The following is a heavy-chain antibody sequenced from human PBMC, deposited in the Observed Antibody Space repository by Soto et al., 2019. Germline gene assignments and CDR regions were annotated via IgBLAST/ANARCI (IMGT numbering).Heavy chain of an antibody. CDR3: TTNTYYDILTGYYNAFDI. V-gene: IGHV3-15*01. CDR2: IKSKTDGGTT. Sequence: GGSLRLSCAASGFTFSNAWMSWVRQAPGKGLEWVGRIKSKTDGGTTDYAAPVKGRFTISRDDSKNTLYLQMNSLKTEDTAVYYCTTNTYYDILTGYYNAFDIWGQGTMVTVSS. CDR1: GFTFSNAW. J-gene: IGHJ3*02. D-gene: IGHD3-9*01.